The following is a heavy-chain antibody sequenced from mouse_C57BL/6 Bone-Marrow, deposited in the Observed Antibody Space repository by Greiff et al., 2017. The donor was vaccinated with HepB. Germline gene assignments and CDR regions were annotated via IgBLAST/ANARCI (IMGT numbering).Heavy chain of an antibody. D-gene: IGHD2-4*01. CDR3: ASRRGLRRRYVDV. V-gene: IGHV1-61*01. CDR1: GNTFTSYW. CDR2: IYPSDSET. J-gene: IGHJ1*03. Sequence: QVQLQQPGAELVRPGSSVKLSCKASGNTFTSYWMDWVKQRPGQGLEWIGNIYPSDSETHYNQKFKEKATLTVDKSSSTAYMQLSSLTSEDSAVYYCASRRGLRRRYVDVWGTGTTVTVSS.